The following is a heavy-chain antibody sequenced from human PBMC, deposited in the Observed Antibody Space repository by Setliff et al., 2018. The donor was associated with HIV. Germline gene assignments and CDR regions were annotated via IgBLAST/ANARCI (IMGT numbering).Heavy chain of an antibody. V-gene: IGHV3-49*04. J-gene: IGHJ4*02. CDR1: GFTFGDYA. CDR2: IRSKAYGGAT. CDR3: QTNYYDTSGYYYEARNYFEY. D-gene: IGHD3-22*01. Sequence: PGGSLRLSCTASGFTFGDYAMSWVRQAPGKGLEWVGFIRSKAYGGATKYAASVKGRFTISRDDSKRIAYLQMNSLKTEDTAVYYCQTNYYDTSGYYYEARNYFEYWGQGTLVTVSS.